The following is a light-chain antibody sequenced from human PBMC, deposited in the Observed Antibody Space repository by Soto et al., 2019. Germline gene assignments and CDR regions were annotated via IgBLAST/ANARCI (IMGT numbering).Light chain of an antibody. CDR2: EVT. CDR3: SSYTGSSTLYV. Sequence: ALTQPASVSGSPGQSITISCTGTSSDVGTYNYVSWYQQHPGKAPKVMIYEVTYRPSGVSNRFSGSKSGNTASLTISGLQAEDEAEYYCSSYTGSSTLYVFGTGTKVTVL. J-gene: IGLJ1*01. V-gene: IGLV2-14*01. CDR1: SSDVGTYNY.